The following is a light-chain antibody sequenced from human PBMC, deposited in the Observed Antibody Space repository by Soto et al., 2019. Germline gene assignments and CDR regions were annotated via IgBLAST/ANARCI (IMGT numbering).Light chain of an antibody. CDR3: SSYTSTSALRV. CDR1: SSDVGGYNY. Sequence: QSALTQPASVSGSPGQSITISCTGTSSDVGGYNYVSWYQQHQGKVPKLMIYDVTNRPSGVSNRFSGSKSGNTASLTISGLQAEDEADYYCSSYTSTSALRVFGTGTKVTVL. CDR2: DVT. J-gene: IGLJ1*01. V-gene: IGLV2-14*03.